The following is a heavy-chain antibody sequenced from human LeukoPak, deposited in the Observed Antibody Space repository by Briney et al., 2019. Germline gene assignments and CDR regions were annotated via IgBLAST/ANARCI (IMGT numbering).Heavy chain of an antibody. CDR1: GFTFSNAW. CDR2: IKSKTDGGTT. D-gene: IGHD3-10*01. Sequence: PGGSLRLSSAASGFTFSNAWMSWVRQAPGKGLEWVGRIKSKTDGGTTDYAAPVKGRFTISRGDSKNTLYLQMNSLKTEDTAVYYCTTDRSNTPQSHYYGSGSPFAGVDYWGQGTLVTVSS. CDR3: TTDRSNTPQSHYYGSGSPFAGVDY. J-gene: IGHJ4*02. V-gene: IGHV3-15*01.